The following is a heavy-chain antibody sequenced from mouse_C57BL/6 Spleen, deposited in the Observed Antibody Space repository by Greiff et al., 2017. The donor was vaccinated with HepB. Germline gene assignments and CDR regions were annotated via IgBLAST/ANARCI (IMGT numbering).Heavy chain of an antibody. J-gene: IGHJ4*01. D-gene: IGHD1-1*02. CDR2: IYPRSGNT. V-gene: IGHV1-81*01. CDR1: GYTFTSYG. CDR3: ARYGEGVYAMDY. Sequence: QVQLQHSGAELARPGASVKLSCKASGYTFTSYGISWVKQRTGQGLEWIGEIYPRSGNTYYNEKFKGKATLTADKSSSTAYMELRSLTSEDSAVYFCARYGEGVYAMDYWGQGTSVTVSS.